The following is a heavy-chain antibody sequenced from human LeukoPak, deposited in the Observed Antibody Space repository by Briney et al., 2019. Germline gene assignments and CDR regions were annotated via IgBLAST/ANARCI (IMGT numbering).Heavy chain of an antibody. CDR2: INHSGST. J-gene: IGHJ6*02. V-gene: IGHV4-34*01. CDR3: ARSVLWFGELSYGMDV. Sequence: SETLSLTCAVYGGPFSGYYWSWIRQPPGKGLEWIGEINHSGSTNYNPSLKSRVTISVDTSKNQFSLKLSSVTAADTAVYYCARSVLWFGELSYGMDVWGQGTTVTVSS. D-gene: IGHD3-10*01. CDR1: GGPFSGYY.